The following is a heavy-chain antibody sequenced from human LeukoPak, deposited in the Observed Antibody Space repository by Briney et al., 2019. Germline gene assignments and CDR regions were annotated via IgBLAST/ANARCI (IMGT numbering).Heavy chain of an antibody. Sequence: GGSLRLSCAASGFTFSSYSINWVRHAPGKGLEWVSSISGVGTYIHYADSVRGRFTISRDNVRNSLYLQMNSLRAEDTAVYYCARGSGDGYNFPFDYWGQGTLVTVSS. CDR3: ARGSGDGYNFPFDY. CDR1: GFTFSSYS. D-gene: IGHD5-24*01. J-gene: IGHJ4*02. V-gene: IGHV3-21*01. CDR2: ISGVGTYI.